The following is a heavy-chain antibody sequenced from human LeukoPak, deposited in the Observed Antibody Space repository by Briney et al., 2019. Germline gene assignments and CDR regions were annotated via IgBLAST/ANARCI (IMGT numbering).Heavy chain of an antibody. CDR3: ASSARWLQLYFDY. V-gene: IGHV3-30-3*01. CDR1: GFTFSSYA. D-gene: IGHD5-24*01. CDR2: ISYDGSNK. J-gene: IGHJ4*02. Sequence: GGSLRLSCAASGFTFSSYAMHWVRQAPGKGLEWVAVISYDGSNKYYADSVKGRFTISRDNSKNTLYLQMNSLRAEDTAVYYCASSARWLQLYFDYWGQGTLVTVSS.